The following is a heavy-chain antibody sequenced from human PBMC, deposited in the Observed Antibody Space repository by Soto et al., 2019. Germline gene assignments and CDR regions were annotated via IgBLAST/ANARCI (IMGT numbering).Heavy chain of an antibody. Sequence: PSGTLSLTCAVSGGSISSGDYYWSWIRQPPGKGLEWIGYIYYSGSTYYNPSLKSRVTISVDTSKNQFSLKLSSVTAADTAVYNCARLPRGNYDILTGYYFDYWGQGTLVPVSS. V-gene: IGHV4-30-4*01. J-gene: IGHJ4*02. CDR2: IYYSGST. CDR1: GGSISSGDYY. D-gene: IGHD3-9*01. CDR3: ARLPRGNYDILTGYYFDY.